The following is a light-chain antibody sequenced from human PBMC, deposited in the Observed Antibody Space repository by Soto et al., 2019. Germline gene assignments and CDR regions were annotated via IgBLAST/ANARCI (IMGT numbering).Light chain of an antibody. CDR3: QQLNSYPIT. CDR2: AAS. V-gene: IGKV1-9*01. CDR1: QGINSF. Sequence: DIQLTQSPSFLSASVGDRVTITCRASQGINSFLGWYQQKPGKGPRLLIYAASALQSGVPSRFSGSGSGTEFTLTISSLQPEDFATYDCQQLNSYPITFGQGTRLEIK. J-gene: IGKJ5*01.